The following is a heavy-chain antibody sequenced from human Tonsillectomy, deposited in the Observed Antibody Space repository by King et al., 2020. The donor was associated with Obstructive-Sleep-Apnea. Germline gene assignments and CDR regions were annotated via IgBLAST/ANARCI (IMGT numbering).Heavy chain of an antibody. CDR3: TRDLGYYDTSGYLGFY. D-gene: IGHD3-22*01. CDR2: IRRKVYGGTT. V-gene: IGHV3-49*03. CDR1: GFTFGDYA. Sequence: EVQLVESGGGLVQPGRSLRLSCTASGFTFGDYAMSWFRQAPGKGLEWVGFIRRKVYGGTTEYAESVKGRFTISRDDSKSIAYLQMTSLKTEDTAVYYCTRDLGYYDTSGYLGFYWGQGTLVTVSS. J-gene: IGHJ4*02.